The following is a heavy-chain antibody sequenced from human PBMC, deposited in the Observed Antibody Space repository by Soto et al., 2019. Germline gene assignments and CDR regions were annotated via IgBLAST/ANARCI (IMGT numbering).Heavy chain of an antibody. CDR2: TYYRSKWNS. V-gene: IGHV6-1*01. CDR3: VRGQFSAFDC. CDR1: GDSVSRTSVA. Sequence: QVQLHQSGPGLVKPSQTLSLTCAISGDSVSRTSVAWNWIRQSPSRGLEWLGRTYYRSKWNSDYAVSVMGLITINPDTSKSQFSLQLNSVTPEDTAVYYCVRGQFSAFDCWGQGTLVTVSS. J-gene: IGHJ4*02.